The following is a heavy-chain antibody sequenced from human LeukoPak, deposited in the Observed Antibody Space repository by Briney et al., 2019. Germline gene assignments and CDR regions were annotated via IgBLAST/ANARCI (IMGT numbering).Heavy chain of an antibody. CDR3: ARQYYDIWSGYYTADYYFDD. CDR1: GFTFSSYG. D-gene: IGHD3-3*01. Sequence: GGSLRLSCAASGFTFSSYGMNWVRQAPGKGLEWVPSISSRSSYIYYADSVKGRFTISRDNAKNSLYLQLNSLRAEDTAVYYCARQYYDIWSGYYTADYYFDDWGQGTLVTVSS. V-gene: IGHV3-21*06. J-gene: IGHJ4*02. CDR2: ISSRSSYI.